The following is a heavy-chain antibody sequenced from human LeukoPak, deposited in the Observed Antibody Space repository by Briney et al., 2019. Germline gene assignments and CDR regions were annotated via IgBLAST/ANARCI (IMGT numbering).Heavy chain of an antibody. CDR3: ARGSEYEYYFDY. J-gene: IGHJ4*02. V-gene: IGHV4-34*01. CDR1: GGSLSGYY. CDR2: INHSGST. Sequence: SPSETLSLTCAVYGGSLSGYYWSWIRQPPGKGLEWIGEINHSGSTNYNPSLKSRVTISVDTSKNQFSLKLSSVTAADTAEYYCARGSEYEYYFDYWGQGTLVTVSS. D-gene: IGHD2-2*01.